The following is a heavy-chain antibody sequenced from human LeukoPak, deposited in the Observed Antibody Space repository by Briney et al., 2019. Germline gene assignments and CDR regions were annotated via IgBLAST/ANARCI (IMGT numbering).Heavy chain of an antibody. CDR3: ARVNGGNYYYFDY. V-gene: IGHV3-48*02. CDR2: ISSGSGTI. CDR1: GFTFSTYG. Sequence: GGSLRLSCAASGFTFSTYGMNWVRQAPGKGLEWVSYISSGSGTIYYADSVKGRFTISRDNAKNSLYLQMNSLRDEDTAVYYCARVNGGNYYYFDYWGQGTLVTVSS. D-gene: IGHD4/OR15-4a*01. J-gene: IGHJ4*02.